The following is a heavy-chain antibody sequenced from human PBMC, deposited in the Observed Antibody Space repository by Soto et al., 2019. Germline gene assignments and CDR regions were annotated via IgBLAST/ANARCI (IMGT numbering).Heavy chain of an antibody. J-gene: IGHJ6*03. CDR2: IYYSGST. Sequence: SETLSLTCTVSGGSISSGDYYWSWIRQPPGKGLEWIGYIYYSGSTYYNPSLKSRVTISVDTSKNQFSLKLSSVTAADTAVYYCARGPYYDFWSGYSVYYYMDVWGKGTTVTVSS. CDR1: GGSISSGDYY. CDR3: ARGPYYDFWSGYSVYYYMDV. V-gene: IGHV4-30-4*02. D-gene: IGHD3-3*01.